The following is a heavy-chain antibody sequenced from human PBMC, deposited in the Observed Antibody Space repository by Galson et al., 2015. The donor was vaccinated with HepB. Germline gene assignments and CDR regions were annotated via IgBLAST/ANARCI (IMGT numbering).Heavy chain of an antibody. CDR2: IIPIFGTA. V-gene: IGHV1-69*13. D-gene: IGHD2-21*01. CDR3: AGEAYCGGDCYSGWYFDL. Sequence: SVKVSCKASGYTFTDYYMHWVRQAPGQGLEWMGWIIPIFGTANYAQKFQGRVTITADESTSTAYMELSSLRPEDTAVYYCAGEAYCGGDCYSGWYFDLWGRGTLVTVSS. J-gene: IGHJ2*01. CDR1: GYTFTDYY.